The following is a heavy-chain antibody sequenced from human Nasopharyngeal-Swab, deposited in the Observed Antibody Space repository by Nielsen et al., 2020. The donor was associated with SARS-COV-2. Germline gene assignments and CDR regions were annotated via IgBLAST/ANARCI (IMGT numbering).Heavy chain of an antibody. Sequence: GESLKISCKGSGYSFTSYWIGWVRQMPGKGLEWMGIIHPGDSDTRYSPSFQGQVTISADKSISTAYLQWSSLKASDTAMYYCARQGRRYYYYYGMDVWGQGTTVTVSS. J-gene: IGHJ6*02. CDR1: GYSFTSYW. CDR2: IHPGDSDT. CDR3: ARQGRRYYYYYGMDV. V-gene: IGHV5-51*01.